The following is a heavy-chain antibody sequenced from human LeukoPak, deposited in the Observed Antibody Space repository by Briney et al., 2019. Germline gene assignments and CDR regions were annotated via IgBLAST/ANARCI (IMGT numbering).Heavy chain of an antibody. CDR1: GFTFSSYG. CDR3: AKGSYDSSGYYYPDLVQNDFDY. J-gene: IGHJ4*02. V-gene: IGHV3-30*18. Sequence: GRSLRLSCAASGFTFSSYGMHWVRQAPGKGLEWVAVISYDGSNKYYADSVKGRFTISRDNSKNTLYLQMNSLRAEDTAVYYCAKGSYDSSGYYYPDLVQNDFDYWGQGTLVTVSS. D-gene: IGHD3-22*01. CDR2: ISYDGSNK.